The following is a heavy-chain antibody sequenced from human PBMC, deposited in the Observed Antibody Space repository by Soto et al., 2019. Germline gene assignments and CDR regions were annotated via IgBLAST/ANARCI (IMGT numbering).Heavy chain of an antibody. J-gene: IGHJ6*02. CDR3: ARGLDTAMVWGYYYYGMDV. CDR2: ISAYNGNT. D-gene: IGHD5-18*01. Sequence: QVQLVHSGAEVKKPGASVKVSCKASGYTFTSYGISWVRQAPGQGLEWMGWISAYNGNTNYAQKLQGRVTMTTDTSTSTAYMELRSLRSDDTAVYYCARGLDTAMVWGYYYYGMDVWGQGTTVTVSS. V-gene: IGHV1-18*01. CDR1: GYTFTSYG.